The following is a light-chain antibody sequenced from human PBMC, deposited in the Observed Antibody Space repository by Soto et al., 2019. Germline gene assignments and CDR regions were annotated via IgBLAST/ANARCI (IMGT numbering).Light chain of an antibody. J-gene: IGLJ3*02. V-gene: IGLV2-14*01. CDR2: EVN. CDR1: NSDIGGYNY. Sequence: QSALTQPASVSGSPGQSITISCTGTNSDIGGYNYVSWYQQFPGKAPKLMISEVNNRPSGVSSRFSGSRSGNTASLTISGVQAEDEAAYYCSSYTSSGTWVFGGGTKLTVL. CDR3: SSYTSSGTWV.